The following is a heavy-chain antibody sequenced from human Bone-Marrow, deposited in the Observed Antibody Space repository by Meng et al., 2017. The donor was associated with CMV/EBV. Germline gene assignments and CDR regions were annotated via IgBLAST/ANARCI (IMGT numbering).Heavy chain of an antibody. D-gene: IGHD1-1*01. CDR1: GFTFSSHA. J-gene: IGHJ6*02. V-gene: IGHV3-21*01. CDR3: ARPGILEELERAPQRYYYYYYGMDV. Sequence: GESLKISCAASGFTFSSHAMTWVRQAPGKGLEWVSSISSSSSYIYYADSVKGRFTISRDNAKNSLYLQMNSLRAEDTAVYYCARPGILEELERAPQRYYYYYYGMDVWGQGTTVTVSS. CDR2: ISSSSSYI.